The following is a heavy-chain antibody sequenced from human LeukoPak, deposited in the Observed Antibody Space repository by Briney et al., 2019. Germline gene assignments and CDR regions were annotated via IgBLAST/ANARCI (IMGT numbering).Heavy chain of an antibody. CDR2: TNPNSGNT. CDR3: ARASRSEGWFDP. J-gene: IGHJ5*02. V-gene: IGHV1-8*01. Sequence: GASVKVSCKASGYTFTSYDVNWVRQATGQGLEWMGWTNPNSGNTGYAQKFQGRVTMSRNTSISTAYMELSSLRSEDTAVYYCARASRSEGWFDPWGQGTLVTVSS. CDR1: GYTFTSYD.